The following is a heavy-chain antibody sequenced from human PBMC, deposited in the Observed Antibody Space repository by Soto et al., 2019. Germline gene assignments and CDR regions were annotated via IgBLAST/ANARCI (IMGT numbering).Heavy chain of an antibody. J-gene: IGHJ4*02. Sequence: QVQLQESGTGLAKPSETLSLNCNVSGAFISRGGYYWSWIRQLPGKGLEWIGYVYYDGRTYYNPSLQSRLTMSVDTSENQFSLKLSSLTAADTAVYFCARGNHVFDSSGLDFDYWGQGMLVTVSS. V-gene: IGHV4-31*03. D-gene: IGHD3-22*01. CDR3: ARGNHVFDSSGLDFDY. CDR1: GAFISRGGYY. CDR2: VYYDGRT.